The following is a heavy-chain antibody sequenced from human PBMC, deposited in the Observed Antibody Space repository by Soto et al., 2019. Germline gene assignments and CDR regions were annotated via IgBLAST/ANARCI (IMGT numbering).Heavy chain of an antibody. V-gene: IGHV1-69*13. D-gene: IGHD4-17*01. J-gene: IGHJ4*02. CDR3: ARDAVPGYGDYHLEY. CDR2: IIPIFGTA. CDR1: GGTFSSYA. Sequence: SVKVSCKASGGTFSSYAISWVRQAPGQGLEWMGGIIPIFGTANYAQKFQGRVTITADESTSTAYMELGSLRSEDTAVYYCARDAVPGYGDYHLEYWGQGTLVTVSS.